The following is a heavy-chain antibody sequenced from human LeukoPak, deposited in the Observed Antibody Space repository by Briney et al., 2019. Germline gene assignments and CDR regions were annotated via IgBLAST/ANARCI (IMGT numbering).Heavy chain of an antibody. V-gene: IGHV3-11*01. J-gene: IGHJ4*02. CDR1: GFAFSDFY. CDR2: ISNSGSTL. Sequence: PGGSLRLSCAASGFAFSDFYMFWIRQAPGKGLEWISYISNSGSTLYYADSVKGRFTISRDNDKNLLYLQMNSLRADDTAVYYCARDALGGYDYWGQGTLVTVSS. D-gene: IGHD3-16*01. CDR3: ARDALGGYDY.